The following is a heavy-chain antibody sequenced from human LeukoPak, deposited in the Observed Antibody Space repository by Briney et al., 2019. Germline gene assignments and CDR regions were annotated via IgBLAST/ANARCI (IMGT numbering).Heavy chain of an antibody. V-gene: IGHV3-66*02. D-gene: IGHD2-15*01. CDR2: FYSGGST. Sequence: PGGSLRLSCAASGFTFSSYAMSWVRQAPGKGLEWVSVFYSGGSTYYADSVKGRFTISRDTSKNTLYLQMNSLRVEDTAVYYCARETSTQCSGGSCFFDYWGQGTLVTVSS. J-gene: IGHJ4*02. CDR1: GFTFSSYA. CDR3: ARETSTQCSGGSCFFDY.